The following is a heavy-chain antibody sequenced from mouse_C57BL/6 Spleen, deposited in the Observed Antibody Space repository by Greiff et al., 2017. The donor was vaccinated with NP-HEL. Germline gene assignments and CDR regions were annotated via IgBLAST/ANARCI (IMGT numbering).Heavy chain of an antibody. D-gene: IGHD1-1*01. J-gene: IGHJ2*01. V-gene: IGHV1-80*01. Sequence: VQLQQSGAELVKPGASVKISCKASGYAFSSYWMNWVKQRPGKGLEWIGQIYPGDGDTNYNGKFKGKATLTADKSSSTAYMQLSSLTSEDSAVYFYTRKFITTLVAFDYWGQGTTLTVSS. CDR2: IYPGDGDT. CDR3: TRKFITTLVAFDY. CDR1: GYAFSSYW.